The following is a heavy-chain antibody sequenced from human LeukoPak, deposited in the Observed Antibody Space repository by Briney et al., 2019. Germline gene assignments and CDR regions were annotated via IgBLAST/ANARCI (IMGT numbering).Heavy chain of an antibody. V-gene: IGHV1-2*02. CDR1: GYTFTGYY. Sequence: GASVKVSCKASGYTFTGYYMHWVRQAPGQGLEWMGWINPNSGGTNYAQKFQGRVTMTRDTSISTAYMELSRLRSDDTAVYYCARDVTRVVVTADAFDIWGQGTMVTVSS. CDR2: INPNSGGT. CDR3: ARDVTRVVVTADAFDI. J-gene: IGHJ3*02. D-gene: IGHD2-21*02.